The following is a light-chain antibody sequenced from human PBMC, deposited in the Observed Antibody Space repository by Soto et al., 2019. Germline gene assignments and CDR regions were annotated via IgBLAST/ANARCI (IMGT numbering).Light chain of an antibody. J-gene: IGKJ5*01. CDR2: DAS. Sequence: DIQMTQSPSSLSASVGDRVTITCRASQDINNYLNWYQQKPGQAPKLLIYDASNLETGVPSRFSGSGSRTDFSLTISSLQPEDIATYYCHQYDNLPPTFGQGKRLEIK. V-gene: IGKV1-33*01. CDR3: HQYDNLPPT. CDR1: QDINNY.